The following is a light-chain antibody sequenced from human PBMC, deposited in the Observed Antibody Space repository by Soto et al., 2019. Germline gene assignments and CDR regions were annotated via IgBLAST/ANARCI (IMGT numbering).Light chain of an antibody. Sequence: QTVVTQEPSLSVSPGGTVTLTCASSTGAVTRGYYPNWFQQKPGQAPRALLYSISNKHSWTPARFSGSLLGGKAALTLTGVQPEDEAEYYCLLYYDGDWVFGGGTKLTVL. CDR1: TGAVTRGYY. V-gene: IGLV7-43*01. J-gene: IGLJ3*02. CDR2: SIS. CDR3: LLYYDGDWV.